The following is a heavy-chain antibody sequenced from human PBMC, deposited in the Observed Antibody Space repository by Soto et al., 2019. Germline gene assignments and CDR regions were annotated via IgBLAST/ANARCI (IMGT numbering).Heavy chain of an antibody. CDR2: IDPSNSYT. CDR3: ARGYNYFGP. Sequence: PGESLKISCKASGYNFATYRITWVRQMPGEVLEWMGRIDPSNSYTNYSPSFQGHVTISADKSISTAYLQWSGLKASDTAIYYCARGYNYFGPGGQGTLVTV. J-gene: IGHJ4*01. CDR1: GYNFATYR. D-gene: IGHD5-12*01. V-gene: IGHV5-10-1*01.